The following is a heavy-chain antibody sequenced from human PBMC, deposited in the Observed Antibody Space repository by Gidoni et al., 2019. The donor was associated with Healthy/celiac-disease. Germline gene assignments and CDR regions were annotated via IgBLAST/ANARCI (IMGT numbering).Heavy chain of an antibody. Sequence: QVQLQQSGPGLVKPSQTLSLTCAISGDSVPRNSAAWNWIRQSPSRGLEWLGRTYYRSKWYNDYAVSVKSRITINPDTSKNQFSLQLNSVTPEDTAVYYCARGWGSNDYGDYRPFDYWGQGTLVTVSS. V-gene: IGHV6-1*01. CDR1: GDSVPRNSAA. CDR2: TYYRSKWYN. J-gene: IGHJ4*02. D-gene: IGHD4-17*01. CDR3: ARGWGSNDYGDYRPFDY.